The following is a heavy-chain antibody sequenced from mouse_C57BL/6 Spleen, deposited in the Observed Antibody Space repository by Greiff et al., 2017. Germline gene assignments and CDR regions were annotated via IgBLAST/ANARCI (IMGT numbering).Heavy chain of an antibody. Sequence: EVQLQQSGAELVKPGASVKLSCTASGFNIKDYYMHWVKQRTEQGLEWIGRIDPEDGETKYAPNFQGKATITSDTSSNTAYLQLSSLPSEDTAVYYCARGTTGVAPGGQGTLVTVSA. CDR3: ARGTTGVAP. CDR2: IDPEDGET. V-gene: IGHV14-2*01. CDR1: GFNIKDYY. J-gene: IGHJ3*01. D-gene: IGHD1-1*01.